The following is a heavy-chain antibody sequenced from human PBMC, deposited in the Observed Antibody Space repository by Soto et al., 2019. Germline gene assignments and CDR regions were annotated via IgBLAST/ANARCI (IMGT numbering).Heavy chain of an antibody. J-gene: IGHJ4*02. CDR3: TRAHRGGWYADY. CDR1: GFTFGDYT. V-gene: IGHV3-49*05. D-gene: IGHD6-19*01. Sequence: EVQLVESGGGLVKPGRSLRLSCTPSGFTFGDYTLSWFRQAPGKGLEWVGFIRSKAYGGTTEYAASVKGRFTISRDDSKSIAYLQMNSLKTEDTAVYLCTRAHRGGWYADYWGQGALVTVSS. CDR2: IRSKAYGGTT.